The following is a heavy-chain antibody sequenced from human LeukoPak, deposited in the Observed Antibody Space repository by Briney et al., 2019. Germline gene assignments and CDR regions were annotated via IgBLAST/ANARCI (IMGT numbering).Heavy chain of an antibody. CDR3: AKDLHGDYVRWGDY. CDR2: INKDGSKK. J-gene: IGHJ4*02. CDR1: GFTFSSHW. V-gene: IGHV3-7*03. Sequence: GGSLRLSCAVSGFTFSSHWMTWVRQAPGRGPECVANINKDGSKKFYVDSVKGRFTISRDNAKNTLYLQMNSLRAEDTAVYYCAKDLHGDYVRWGDYWGQGTLVTVSS. D-gene: IGHD4-17*01.